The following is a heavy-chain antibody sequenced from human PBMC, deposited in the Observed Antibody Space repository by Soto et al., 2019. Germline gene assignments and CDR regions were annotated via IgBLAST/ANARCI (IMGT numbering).Heavy chain of an antibody. CDR3: AKDRDGIADGMDV. Sequence: GGSLRLSCAASGFTFSSYVMHWVRQAPGKGLEWVAVISYDGSNKYYADSVKGRFTISRDNSKNTLYLQMNSLRAEDTAVYYCAKDRDGIADGMDVWGQGTTVTVSS. CDR1: GFTFSSYV. J-gene: IGHJ6*02. CDR2: ISYDGSNK. D-gene: IGHD6-13*01. V-gene: IGHV3-30*18.